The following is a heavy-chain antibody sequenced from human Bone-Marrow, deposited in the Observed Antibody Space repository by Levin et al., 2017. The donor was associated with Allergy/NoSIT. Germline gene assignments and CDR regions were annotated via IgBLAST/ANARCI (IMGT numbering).Heavy chain of an antibody. CDR3: AKWVRGSDGGWFFDF. Sequence: GGSLRLSCAASGFTFSSYAMTWVRQAPGKGLEWISGLSGRGETTYYADSVKGRITISRDNDKNTLFLQMNSLRTEDTALFYCAKWVRGSDGGWFFDFWGRGTLVTVSS. CDR1: GFTFSSYA. CDR2: LSGRGETT. J-gene: IGHJ2*01. D-gene: IGHD3-16*01. V-gene: IGHV3-23*01.